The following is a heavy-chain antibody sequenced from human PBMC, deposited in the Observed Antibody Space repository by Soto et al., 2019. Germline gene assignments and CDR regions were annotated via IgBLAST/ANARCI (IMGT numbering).Heavy chain of an antibody. D-gene: IGHD6-19*01. V-gene: IGHV4-39*01. CDR2: IYYSGST. Sequence: SETLSLTCTVSGGSISSSSYYWGWIRQPPGKGLEWIGSIYYSGSTYYNPSLKSRVTISVDTSKNQFSLKLSSVTAADTAVYYCARTYSSGWADRSYYFDYWGQGTLVTVSS. CDR3: ARTYSSGWADRSYYFDY. CDR1: GGSISSSSYY. J-gene: IGHJ4*02.